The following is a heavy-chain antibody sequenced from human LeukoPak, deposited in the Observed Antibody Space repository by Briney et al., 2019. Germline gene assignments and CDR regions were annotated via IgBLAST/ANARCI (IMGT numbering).Heavy chain of an antibody. CDR2: IYYRGST. D-gene: IGHD5-18*01. CDR1: GGSFSGYY. J-gene: IGHJ5*02. CDR3: ARTHRTIQLWLRGVWFDP. V-gene: IGHV4-34*01. Sequence: PSETLSRTAAGYGGSFSGYYWSWLRQPPAKGRVGMGYIYYRGSTYYNPSLKSRVTISVDTSKNQFSLKLSSVTAAHTAVYYCARTHRTIQLWLRGVWFDPWGQGTLVTVSS.